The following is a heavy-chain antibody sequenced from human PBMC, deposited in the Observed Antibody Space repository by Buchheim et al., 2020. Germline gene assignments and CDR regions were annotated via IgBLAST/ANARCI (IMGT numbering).Heavy chain of an antibody. CDR3: ARRQPTTVTTGTYYGMDV. V-gene: IGHV3-48*03. D-gene: IGHD4-17*01. CDR2: ISSSGSTI. Sequence: EVQLVESGGGLVQPGGSLRLSCAASGFTFSSYEMNWVRQAPGKGQEWVSYISSSGSTIYYADSVKGRFTISRDNANNSLYLQMISLRAEDTAVYYCARRQPTTVTTGTYYGMDVWGQGTT. CDR1: GFTFSSYE. J-gene: IGHJ6*02.